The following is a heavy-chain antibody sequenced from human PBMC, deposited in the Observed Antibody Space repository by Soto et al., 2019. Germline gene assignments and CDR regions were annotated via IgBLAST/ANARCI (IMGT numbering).Heavy chain of an antibody. J-gene: IGHJ6*02. D-gene: IGHD6-13*01. CDR3: GRGMRAAGFCGMDV. Sequence: PGGSLRLCCAASGFNFIRSTMNWVRQAPGKGLESVASISTSSNVTYYEDSVKGRFTVSRDNTKNSMYLQMISLRAEDTAIYYCGRGMRAAGFCGMDVWGQGTTVTVSS. CDR1: GFNFIRST. CDR2: ISTSSNVT. V-gene: IGHV3-21*04.